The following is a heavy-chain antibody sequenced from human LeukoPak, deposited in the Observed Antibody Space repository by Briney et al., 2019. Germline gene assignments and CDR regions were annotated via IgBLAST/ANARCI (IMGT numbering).Heavy chain of an antibody. V-gene: IGHV3-74*01. CDR1: GFTFRSDW. CDR2: INTDGSST. D-gene: IGHD1-14*01. CDR3: ARDATPTTGGYYMDV. Sequence: GGSLRLSCAASGFTFRSDWMHWVRHVPGKGLVWVSHINTDGSSTNYADSVKGRFTISRDNAKNTLYLQMNSLRAEDTAVYYCARDATPTTGGYYMDVWGKGTTVTVSS. J-gene: IGHJ6*03.